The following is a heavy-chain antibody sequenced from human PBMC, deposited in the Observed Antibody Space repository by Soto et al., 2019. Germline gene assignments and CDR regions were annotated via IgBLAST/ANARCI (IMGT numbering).Heavy chain of an antibody. CDR1: GGSVTPYY. V-gene: IGHV4-59*02. CDR2: VSYSGKT. J-gene: IGHJ3*01. D-gene: IGHD2-15*01. Sequence: QVQLQESGPGLVKTSDTLSLTCTVSGGSVTPYYWSWIRQSPGEGLEWIGYVSYSGKTGYNPSLKSRASMSIDTSKNEFSLKLTSLTAADAATYYCARQQYTVVTAFDVWGQGTTVAVSS. CDR3: ARQQYTVVTAFDV.